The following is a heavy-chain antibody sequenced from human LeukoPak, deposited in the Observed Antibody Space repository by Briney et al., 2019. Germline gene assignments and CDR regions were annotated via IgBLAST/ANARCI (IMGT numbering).Heavy chain of an antibody. D-gene: IGHD3-3*01. Sequence: GGSLRLSCAASGFTFSSYAMHWVRQAPGKGLEWVAVISYDGSNKYYADSVKGRFTISRDNSKNTLYLQMNSLRAEDTAVYYCARSGEAYYDFWGGYYTVSDYWGQGTLVTVSS. CDR1: GFTFSSYA. J-gene: IGHJ4*02. CDR2: ISYDGSNK. V-gene: IGHV3-30-3*01. CDR3: ARSGEAYYDFWGGYYTVSDY.